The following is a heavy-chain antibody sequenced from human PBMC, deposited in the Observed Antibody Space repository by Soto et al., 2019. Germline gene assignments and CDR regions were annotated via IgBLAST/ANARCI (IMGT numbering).Heavy chain of an antibody. V-gene: IGHV3-15*05. CDR2: IKSKTDGGTT. Sequence: ELQLVESGRGLVKPGGSLRLSCAASGFDFSNGWMSWVRQAPGKGLEWVGRIKSKTDGGTTDYAAPVKGRFTISRYDSKNTRYLQMNSLKVEDTAGYYCTTDEWEWGQCTLVTVSS. J-gene: IGHJ1*01. CDR3: TTDEWE. CDR1: GFDFSNGW. D-gene: IGHD1-26*01.